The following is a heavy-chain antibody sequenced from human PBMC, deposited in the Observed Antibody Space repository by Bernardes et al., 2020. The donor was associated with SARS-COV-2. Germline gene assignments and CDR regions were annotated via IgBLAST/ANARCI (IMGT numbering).Heavy chain of an antibody. V-gene: IGHV3-33*01. CDR2: IWYDGSNK. Sequence: GSLRLALAASVFTFSSYGMHWVRPAPGKGLEWVAVIWYDGSNKYYADSVKGRFTISRDNSKNTLYLQMNSLRAEDTAVYYCARSVSYYYGMDVWGQGTTVTVSS. J-gene: IGHJ6*02. CDR1: VFTFSSYG. CDR3: ARSVSYYYGMDV.